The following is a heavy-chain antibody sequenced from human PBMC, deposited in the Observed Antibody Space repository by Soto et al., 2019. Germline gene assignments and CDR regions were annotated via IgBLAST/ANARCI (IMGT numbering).Heavy chain of an antibody. CDR1: GGSISSGGYS. D-gene: IGHD4-17*01. J-gene: IGHJ4*02. V-gene: IGHV4-30-2*01. CDR2: IYHSGST. CDR3: AKQHDYGDYFDY. Sequence: PSETLSLTCAVSGGSISSGGYSWSWIRQPPGKGLEWIGYIYHSGSTNYNPSLKSRVTISVDTSKNQFSLKLSSVTAADTAVYYCAKQHDYGDYFDYWGQGTLVTVSS.